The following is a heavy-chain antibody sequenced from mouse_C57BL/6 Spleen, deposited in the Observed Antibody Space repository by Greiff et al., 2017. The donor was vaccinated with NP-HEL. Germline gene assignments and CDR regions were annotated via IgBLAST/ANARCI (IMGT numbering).Heavy chain of an antibody. J-gene: IGHJ1*03. V-gene: IGHV2-6-1*01. CDR1: GFSLTSYG. CDR2: IWSDGST. Sequence: QVQLQQSGPGLVAPSQSLSITCTVSGFSLTSYGVHWVRQPPGKGLEWLVVIWSDGSTTYNSALKSRLSISKDNSKSQVFLKMNSLQTDDTAMYYCARQGPYYYGSSHWYFDVWGTGTTVTVSS. CDR3: ARQGPYYYGSSHWYFDV. D-gene: IGHD1-1*01.